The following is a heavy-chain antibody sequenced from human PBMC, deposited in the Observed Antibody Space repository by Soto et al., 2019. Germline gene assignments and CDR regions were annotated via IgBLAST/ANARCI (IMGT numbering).Heavy chain of an antibody. CDR2: ISYDGSNK. CDR1: GFTFSSYG. V-gene: IGHV3-30*18. CDR3: AKIPAASKVSYYGMDV. D-gene: IGHD2-2*01. J-gene: IGHJ6*02. Sequence: PGGSLRLSCAASGFTFSSYGMHWVRRAPGKGLEWVAVISYDGSNKYYADSVKGRFTISRDNSKNTLYLQMNSLRAEDTAVYYCAKIPAASKVSYYGMDVWGQGTTVTVYS.